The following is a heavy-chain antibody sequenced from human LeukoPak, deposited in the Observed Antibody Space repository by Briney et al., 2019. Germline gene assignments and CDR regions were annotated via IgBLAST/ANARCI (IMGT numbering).Heavy chain of an antibody. CDR1: GFTFSSYW. Sequence: GGSLRLSCAASGFTFSSYWMHWVRQAPGKGLVWVSRINTDGSSTSYADSVKGRFTISRDNAKNTLYLQMNSLRAEDTAVYYCASWTSRRAPDYWGQGTLVTVSS. J-gene: IGHJ4*02. CDR2: INTDGSST. CDR3: ASWTSRRAPDY. D-gene: IGHD3/OR15-3a*01. V-gene: IGHV3-74*01.